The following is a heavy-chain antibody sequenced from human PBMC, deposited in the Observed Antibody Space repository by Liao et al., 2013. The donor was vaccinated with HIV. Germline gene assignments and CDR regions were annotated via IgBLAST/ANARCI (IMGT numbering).Heavy chain of an antibody. CDR3: AVGSSWYNGWVY. Sequence: QLQLQESGPGLVKPSETLSLTCAVSGYSVSSGFYWAWIRQPPGKGLEWIGGIFHSGSTYYNPSLKSRVTIAVDTSKKQFSLQLSSVTAADTAVYFCAVGSSWYNGWVYWGQGTLVTVSS. CDR2: IFHSGST. V-gene: IGHV4-38-2*01. D-gene: IGHD6-13*01. CDR1: GYSVSSGFY. J-gene: IGHJ4*02.